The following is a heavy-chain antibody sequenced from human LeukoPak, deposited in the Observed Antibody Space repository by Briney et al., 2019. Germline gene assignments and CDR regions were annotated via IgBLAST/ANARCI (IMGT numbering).Heavy chain of an antibody. V-gene: IGHV3-23*01. CDR1: GFTFSSYA. CDR3: AKHPAYCGSASCYPYFDY. CDR2: ISSSGGST. Sequence: GGSLRLSCAASGFTFSSYAMSWVSQAPGEGLEWVSLISSSGGSTFYADSVKGRFTISRDNSKNTLYLQMNSLRAEDTAVYYCAKHPAYCGSASCYPYFDYWGQGTLVTVSS. D-gene: IGHD2-2*01. J-gene: IGHJ4*02.